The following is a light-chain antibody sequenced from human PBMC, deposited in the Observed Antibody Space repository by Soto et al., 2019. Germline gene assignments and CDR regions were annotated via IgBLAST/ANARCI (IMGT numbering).Light chain of an antibody. CDR2: DAS. J-gene: IGKJ1*01. V-gene: IGKV1-5*01. Sequence: GDRVTITCRASQRIGSWLAWYQQKPGKAPQLLISDASSLQSGVPSRFSGSGSETEFTLTISSLQPDDFATYYCQQYSSYSSTFGHGTKVEIK. CDR1: QRIGSW. CDR3: QQYSSYSST.